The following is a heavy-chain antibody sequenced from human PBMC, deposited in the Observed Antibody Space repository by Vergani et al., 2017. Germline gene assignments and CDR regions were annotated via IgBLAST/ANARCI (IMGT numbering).Heavy chain of an antibody. CDR2: IYYSVLT. V-gene: IGHV4-39*01. Sequence: QLQLQQSGPGLVKPSETLFLTCTVSAASISSGSYYWGWIRQPPGKSLECIGSIYYSVLTYYNPSLKSRVAISVDTSKKQFSLKVTSVTASDTAVYFCARQMPGSGWSAGYFDDWGQGTLVTVSS. CDR3: ARQMPGSGWSAGYFDD. J-gene: IGHJ4*02. D-gene: IGHD6-19*01. CDR1: AASISSGSYY.